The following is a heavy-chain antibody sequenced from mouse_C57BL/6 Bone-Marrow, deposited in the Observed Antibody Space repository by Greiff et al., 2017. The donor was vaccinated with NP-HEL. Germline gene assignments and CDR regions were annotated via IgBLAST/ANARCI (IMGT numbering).Heavy chain of an antibody. Sequence: VKLVESGAELVKPGASVKMSCKASGYTFTTYPIEWMKQNHGKSLEWIGNFHPYNDDTKYNEKFKGKATLTVEKSSSTVYLELSRLTSDDSAVYYCARRYDGYYTWFAYWGQGTLVTVSA. CDR3: ARRYDGYYTWFAY. J-gene: IGHJ3*01. V-gene: IGHV1-47*01. D-gene: IGHD2-3*01. CDR1: GYTFTTYP. CDR2: FHPYNDDT.